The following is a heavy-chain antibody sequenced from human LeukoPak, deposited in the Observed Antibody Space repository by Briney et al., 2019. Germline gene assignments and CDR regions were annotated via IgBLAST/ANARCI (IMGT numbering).Heavy chain of an antibody. V-gene: IGHV5-51*01. CDR3: AIRYSGSYNDY. CDR1: GYSFTNYW. J-gene: IGHJ4*02. Sequence: GESLKISCKGSGYSFTNYWIGWVRQMPGKGLEWMGIIYPGDSDTKYSPSFQGHVTISADKSISTAYLQWSSLKASDTAMYYCAIRYSGSYNDYWGQGTLVTVSS. CDR2: IYPGDSDT. D-gene: IGHD1-26*01.